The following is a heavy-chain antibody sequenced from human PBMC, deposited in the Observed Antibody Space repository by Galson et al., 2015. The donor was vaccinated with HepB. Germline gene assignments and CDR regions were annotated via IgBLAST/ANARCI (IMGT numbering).Heavy chain of an antibody. V-gene: IGHV3-7*03. CDR2: MKQDGSEK. CDR1: GFTVSSNE. J-gene: IGHJ4*02. D-gene: IGHD4-17*01. CDR3: ARGNYGVSHFDY. Sequence: SLRLSCAASGFTVSSNEMSWVRQAPGKGLEWVANMKQDGSEKYYVDSVKGRFAISRDNAKNSLFLQMNSLRAEDTAVYYCARGNYGVSHFDYWGQGTLVTVSS.